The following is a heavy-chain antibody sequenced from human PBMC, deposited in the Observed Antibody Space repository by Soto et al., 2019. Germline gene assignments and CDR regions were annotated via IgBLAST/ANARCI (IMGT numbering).Heavy chain of an antibody. J-gene: IGHJ4*02. Sequence: SSETMSLTWSVSRGSIRSSNWCSWVSKTPGKGLEWIGEIYHSGSTNYNPSLKSRVTISVDKSKNQFSLKLSSVTAADTAVYYCARGGGTTGYSYYFDYWGQGTLVIVSS. D-gene: IGHD1-7*01. CDR2: IYHSGST. V-gene: IGHV4-4*02. CDR1: RGSIRSSNW. CDR3: ARGGGTTGYSYYFDY.